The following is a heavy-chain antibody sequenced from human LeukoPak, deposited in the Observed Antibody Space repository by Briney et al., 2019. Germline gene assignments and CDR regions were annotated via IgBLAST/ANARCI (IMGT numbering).Heavy chain of an antibody. V-gene: IGHV3-30*18. CDR3: AKDNYGDYGGYYYYYMDV. Sequence: GRSLRLSCAASGFTFSSYGMRWVRQAPGKGLEWVAVISYDGSNKYYADSVKGRFTISRDNSKNTLYLQMNSLRAEDTAVYYCAKDNYGDYGGYYYYYMDVWGKGTTVTVSS. J-gene: IGHJ6*03. CDR1: GFTFSSYG. D-gene: IGHD4-17*01. CDR2: ISYDGSNK.